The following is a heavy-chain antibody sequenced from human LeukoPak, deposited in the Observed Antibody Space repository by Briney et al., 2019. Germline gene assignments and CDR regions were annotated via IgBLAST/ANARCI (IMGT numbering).Heavy chain of an antibody. V-gene: IGHV3-48*03. Sequence: PGGSLRLSCAASGFTFSSYEMNWVRQAPGKGLEWVSYISSSDSTIYYADSVKGRFTISRDNAKNSLYLQMNSLRAGDTAVYYCTRATTAKRGSEGYWGRGTLVTVSS. CDR2: ISSSDSTI. D-gene: IGHD4-11*01. J-gene: IGHJ4*02. CDR1: GFTFSSYE. CDR3: TRATTAKRGSEGY.